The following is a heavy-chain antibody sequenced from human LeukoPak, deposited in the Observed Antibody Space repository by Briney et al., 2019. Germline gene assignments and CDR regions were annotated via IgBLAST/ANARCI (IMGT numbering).Heavy chain of an antibody. V-gene: IGHV4-59*01. D-gene: IGHD1-26*01. CDR3: ARAKRPYSGSYYADY. CDR1: GVSISGNY. CDR2: IFYTGST. Sequence: PSETLSLTCTVSGVSISGNYWSWIRQPPGKGLEWIGYIFYTGSTNYNPSLQSRVTILLDTSKNRFSLKLSSVSAADTAVYYCARAKRPYSGSYYADYWGQGTLVTVSS. J-gene: IGHJ4*02.